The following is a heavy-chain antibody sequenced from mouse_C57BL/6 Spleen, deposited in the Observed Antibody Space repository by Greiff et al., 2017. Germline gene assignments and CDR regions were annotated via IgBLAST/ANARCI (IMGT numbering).Heavy chain of an antibody. CDR1: GFTFTDYY. D-gene: IGHD2-1*01. J-gene: IGHJ2*01. Sequence: DVKLQESGGGLVQPGGSLSLSCAASGFTFTDYYMSWVRQPPGKALEWLGFIRNKANGYTTEYSASVKGRFTISRDNSQSILYLQMNALRAEDSATYYCARRDGNYGMYYFDYWGQGTTLTVSS. V-gene: IGHV7-3*01. CDR2: IRNKANGYTT. CDR3: ARRDGNYGMYYFDY.